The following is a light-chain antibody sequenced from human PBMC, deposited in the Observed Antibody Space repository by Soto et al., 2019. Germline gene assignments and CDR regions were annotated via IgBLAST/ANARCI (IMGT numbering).Light chain of an antibody. J-gene: IGKJ3*01. CDR1: QSVRSSY. CDR3: QQYGSLFT. Sequence: EIVLTQSPGTLSLSPGERATLSCRASQSVRSSYLAWYQQKPGQAPRLLIYGASSRATGIPDRFSGSGSGTDFTLTISRPEPEDFAVYYCQQYGSLFTFGPGTKVDIK. V-gene: IGKV3-20*01. CDR2: GAS.